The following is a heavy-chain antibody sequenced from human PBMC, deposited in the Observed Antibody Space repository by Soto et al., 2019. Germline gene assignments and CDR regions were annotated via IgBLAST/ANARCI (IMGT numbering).Heavy chain of an antibody. CDR2: ISGGGGST. Sequence: GGSLRLSCAASGFTFSSYAMSWVRQAPGRGLEWVSAISGGGGSTYYADSVKGRFTISRDNSKNTLYLQMNGLRAGDTAVYYCAKDPVCTSTSCPALGAFDVWGQGTMVTVS. CDR1: GFTFSSYA. D-gene: IGHD2-2*01. J-gene: IGHJ3*01. CDR3: AKDPVCTSTSCPALGAFDV. V-gene: IGHV3-23*01.